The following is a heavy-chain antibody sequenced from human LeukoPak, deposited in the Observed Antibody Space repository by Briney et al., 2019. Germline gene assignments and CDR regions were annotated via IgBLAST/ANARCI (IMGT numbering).Heavy chain of an antibody. CDR1: GFSVSTNY. V-gene: IGHV3-66*01. J-gene: IGHJ4*02. CDR2: IYSGGST. Sequence: GGSLRLSCAASGFSVSTNYMSWVRQAPGKGLEWVSAIYSGGSTFYAGSVEGRFTISRDNSENAVSLQMNSLRAEDTAVYYCARLIVPGYFAYWGQGTLVTVSS. CDR3: ARLIVPGYFAY. D-gene: IGHD3-22*01.